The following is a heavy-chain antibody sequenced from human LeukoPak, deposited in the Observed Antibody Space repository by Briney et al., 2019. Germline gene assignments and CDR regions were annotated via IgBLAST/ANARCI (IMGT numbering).Heavy chain of an antibody. CDR3: AREGGCSGGSCYGYFDY. J-gene: IGHJ4*02. CDR2: ISYDGSNK. Sequence: GRSLRLSCAASGFTFSSYAMHWVRQAPGKGLEWVAVISYDGSNKYYADSVKGRFTISRDNSKNTLYLQMNSLRAEDTAVYYCAREGGCSGGSCYGYFDYWGQGTLVTVSS. CDR1: GFTFSSYA. V-gene: IGHV3-30-3*01. D-gene: IGHD2-15*01.